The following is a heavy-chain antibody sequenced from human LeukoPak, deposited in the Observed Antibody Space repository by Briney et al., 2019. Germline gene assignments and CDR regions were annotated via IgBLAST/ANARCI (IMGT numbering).Heavy chain of an antibody. J-gene: IGHJ4*02. CDR2: IYSGGST. CDR1: GFTVSSNY. Sequence: GGSLRLSCAASGFTVSSNYMSWVRQPPGKGLEWVSVIYSGGSTYYADSVKGRFTISRDNSKNTLYLQMNSLRAEDTAVYYCARGGGSIAAAGTFDYWGQGTLVTVYS. V-gene: IGHV3-53*01. CDR3: ARGGGSIAAAGTFDY. D-gene: IGHD6-13*01.